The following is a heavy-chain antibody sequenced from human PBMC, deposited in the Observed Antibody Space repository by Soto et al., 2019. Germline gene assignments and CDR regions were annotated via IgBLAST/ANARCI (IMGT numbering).Heavy chain of an antibody. D-gene: IGHD3-9*01. Sequence: EVHLVESGGVVVQPGGSLRLSCAVSGFTFEAYTMHWVRQGPGKGLEWVSLISWDGGITHYADSVKGRFTIARDNGKNSLFLEMSSLRTDDTALYYCAKDRYDILTGQKRYFDSWGQGTRVTVSA. V-gene: IGHV3-43*01. CDR2: ISWDGGIT. J-gene: IGHJ4*02. CDR3: AKDRYDILTGQKRYFDS. CDR1: GFTFEAYT.